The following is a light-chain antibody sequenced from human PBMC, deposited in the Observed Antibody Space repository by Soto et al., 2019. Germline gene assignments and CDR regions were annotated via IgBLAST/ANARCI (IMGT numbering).Light chain of an antibody. CDR1: QSVSSSY. Sequence: EVVLTQFPGTLSLSPGERATLSCRASQSVSSSYLAWYQQKPGQAPRLLIYGASSRATGIADRFSGSGSGTDFTLTISRLEPEDFAVYYCQQYGSSPLTFGGGTKVEIK. CDR3: QQYGSSPLT. J-gene: IGKJ4*01. CDR2: GAS. V-gene: IGKV3-20*01.